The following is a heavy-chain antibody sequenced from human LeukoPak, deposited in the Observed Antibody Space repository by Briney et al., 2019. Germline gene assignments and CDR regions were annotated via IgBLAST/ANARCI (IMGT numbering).Heavy chain of an antibody. J-gene: IGHJ3*02. V-gene: IGHV3-53*01. CDR2: IYSGGST. CDR3: ARVTYYYGSGSLHDAFDI. D-gene: IGHD3-10*01. Sequence: GGSLRLSCAASGFTFSNYAMSWVRQAPGKGLEWVAVIYSGGSTYYADSVKGRFTISRDNSKNTLYLQMNSLRAEDTAVYYCARVTYYYGSGSLHDAFDIWGQGTMVTVSS. CDR1: GFTFSNYA.